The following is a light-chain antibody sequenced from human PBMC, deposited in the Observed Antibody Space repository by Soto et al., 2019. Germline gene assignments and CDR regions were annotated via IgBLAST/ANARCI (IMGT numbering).Light chain of an antibody. V-gene: IGLV2-14*01. CDR2: DVS. CDR1: SSDVGGYNY. Sequence: QSVLTQPASVSGSPGQSIXISCTGTSSDVGGYNYVSWYQQHPGKAPKLMIYDVSNRPSGVSNRFSGSKSGNTASLTISGLQAEDEADYYCSSYTSSXTLVFGTGTKLTVL. J-gene: IGLJ1*01. CDR3: SSYTSSXTLV.